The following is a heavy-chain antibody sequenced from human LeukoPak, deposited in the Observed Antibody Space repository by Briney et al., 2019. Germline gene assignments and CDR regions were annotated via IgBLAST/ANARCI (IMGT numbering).Heavy chain of an antibody. CDR1: GGSISSYY. CDR3: ARHPRVGYDFWSGLDP. CDR2: IYTSGST. Sequence: SETLSLTCTVSGGSISSYYWSWIRQPPGKGLEWIGYIYTSGSTNYNPSLKSRVTISVDTSKNQFSLKLSSVTAADTAVYYCARHPRVGYDFWSGLDPWGQGTLVTVSS. D-gene: IGHD3-3*01. J-gene: IGHJ5*02. V-gene: IGHV4-4*09.